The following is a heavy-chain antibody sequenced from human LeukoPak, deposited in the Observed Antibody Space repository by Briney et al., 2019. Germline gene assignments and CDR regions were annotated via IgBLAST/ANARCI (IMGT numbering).Heavy chain of an antibody. J-gene: IGHJ4*02. V-gene: IGHV3-23*01. D-gene: IGHD3-3*01. Sequence: GGSLRLSCAASGFTFSSYAMSWVRQAPGKGLEWVSAISGSGGSTYYADSVKGRFTISRDNSKNTLYLQMNSLRAEDTAVYYCAKDDGGYDFWXGYPPSAWGQGTLVTVSS. CDR1: GFTFSSYA. CDR2: ISGSGGST. CDR3: AKDDGGYDFWXGYPPSA.